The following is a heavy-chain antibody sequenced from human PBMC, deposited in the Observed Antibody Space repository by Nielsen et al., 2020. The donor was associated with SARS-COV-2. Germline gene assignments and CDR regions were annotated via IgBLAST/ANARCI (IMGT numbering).Heavy chain of an antibody. Sequence: SETLSLTCIVSGGSISTGSHYWSWIRQPPGKGLEWIGYIFYRGNTNYKPSLKSRVTISVDTSKNQFSLKVNSVTAADTAVYYCARGFYGANSAFDYWGQGTLVTVSS. J-gene: IGHJ4*02. V-gene: IGHV4-61*01. CDR1: GGSISTGSHY. D-gene: IGHD4-23*01. CDR2: IFYRGNT. CDR3: ARGFYGANSAFDY.